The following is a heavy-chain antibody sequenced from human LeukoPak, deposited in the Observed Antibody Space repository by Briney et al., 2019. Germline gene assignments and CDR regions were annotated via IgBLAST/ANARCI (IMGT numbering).Heavy chain of an antibody. V-gene: IGHV3-11*01. CDR3: ARATSGSYYGFDY. Sequence: GGSLRLSCAASGFTFSDYYMSWIRQAPGKGLEWVSYISSSGSTIYYADSVKGRFTISRDNAKKSLYLQMNSLRAEDTAVYFCARATSGSYYGFDYWGQGTLVTVSS. CDR1: GFTFSDYY. J-gene: IGHJ4*02. CDR2: ISSSGSTI. D-gene: IGHD3-10*01.